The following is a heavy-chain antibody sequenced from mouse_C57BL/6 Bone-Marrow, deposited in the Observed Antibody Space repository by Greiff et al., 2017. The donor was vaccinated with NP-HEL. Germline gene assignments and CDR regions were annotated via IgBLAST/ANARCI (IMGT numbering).Heavy chain of an antibody. D-gene: IGHD1-1*01. Sequence: EVQVVESGGGLVQPGGSLKLSCAASGFTFSDYGMAWVRQAPRKGPEWVAFISNLAYSIYYADTVTGRFTISRENAKNTLYLEMSSLRSEDTAMYYCARRYYDRSPYYAMDYGGKGTSDTVSS. J-gene: IGHJ4*01. CDR1: GFTFSDYG. V-gene: IGHV5-15*04. CDR2: ISNLAYSI. CDR3: ARRYYDRSPYYAMDY.